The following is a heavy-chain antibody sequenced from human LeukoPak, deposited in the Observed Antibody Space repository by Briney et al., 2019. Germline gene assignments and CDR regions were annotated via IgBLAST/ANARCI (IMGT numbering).Heavy chain of an antibody. J-gene: IGHJ5*02. CDR1: GGSFSGYY. V-gene: IGHV4-34*01. Sequence: SETLSLTCAVYGGSFSGYYWSWIRQPPGKGLEWIGEINHSGSTSYNPSLKSRVTISVDTSKNQFSLKLSSVTAADTAVYYCARDYKGYYDSSGYGKLDPWGQGTLVTVSS. CDR2: INHSGST. D-gene: IGHD3-22*01. CDR3: ARDYKGYYDSSGYGKLDP.